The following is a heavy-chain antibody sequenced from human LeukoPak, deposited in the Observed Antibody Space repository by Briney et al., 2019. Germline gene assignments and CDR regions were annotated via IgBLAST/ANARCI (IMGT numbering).Heavy chain of an antibody. V-gene: IGHV3-23*01. Sequence: HPGGSLRLSCAASGFTFSSYAMSWVRQAPGKGLEWVSAISGSGGSTYYADSVKGRFTISRDNSKNTLYLQMNSLRAEDTAVYYCAKGYSGYDSYNWFDPWGQGTLVTVSS. CDR2: ISGSGGST. J-gene: IGHJ5*02. D-gene: IGHD5-12*01. CDR1: GFTFSSYA. CDR3: AKGYSGYDSYNWFDP.